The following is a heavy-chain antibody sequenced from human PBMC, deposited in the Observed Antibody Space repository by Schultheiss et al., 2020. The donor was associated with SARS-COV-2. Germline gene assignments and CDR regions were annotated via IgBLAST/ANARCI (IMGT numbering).Heavy chain of an antibody. D-gene: IGHD3-10*01. Sequence: SETLSLTCTVSGGSISSGSYYWSWIRQPAGKGLEWIGYIYYSGSTSYNPSLKSRVTMSVDTSKNQCSMKLSSMTAADTAMYYCARVRFYYGSGRGWNWFDPWGQGTLVTVSS. V-gene: IGHV4-61*10. CDR2: IYYSGST. CDR3: ARVRFYYGSGRGWNWFDP. CDR1: GGSISSGSYY. J-gene: IGHJ5*02.